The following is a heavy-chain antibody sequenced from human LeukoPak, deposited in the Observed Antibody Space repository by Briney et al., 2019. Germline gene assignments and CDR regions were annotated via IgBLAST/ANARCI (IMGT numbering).Heavy chain of an antibody. CDR3: ARFLIAAADTGAFDI. D-gene: IGHD6-13*01. Sequence: ASVKVSCKASGYTFTSYYMHWVRQAPGQGLEWMGIINPSGGSTNYAQKFQGRVTITADESTSTAYMELSSLRSEDTAVYYCARFLIAAADTGAFDIWGQGTMVTVSS. CDR2: INPSGGST. V-gene: IGHV1-46*01. J-gene: IGHJ3*02. CDR1: GYTFTSYY.